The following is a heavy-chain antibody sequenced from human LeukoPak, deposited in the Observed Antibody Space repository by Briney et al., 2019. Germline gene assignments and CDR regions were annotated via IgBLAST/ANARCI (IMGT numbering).Heavy chain of an antibody. D-gene: IGHD1-26*01. CDR2: VSNSGDYI. CDR1: GFSFSSYR. CDR3: ASGSHSGSYGS. V-gene: IGHV3-21*06. J-gene: IGHJ4*02. Sequence: GGSLRLSCAASGFSFSSYRMNWVRQAPGKGLEWVSSVSNSGDYIHYADSVKGRFTISRDNSKNSLYLQMNSLRAEDTAVYYCASGSHSGSYGSWGQGTLVTVSS.